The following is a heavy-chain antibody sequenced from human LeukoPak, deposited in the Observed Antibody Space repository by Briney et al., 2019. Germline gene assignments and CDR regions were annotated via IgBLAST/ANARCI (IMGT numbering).Heavy chain of an antibody. CDR3: ATSGSGYYYGYYYYYMDV. Sequence: SETLSLTCAVYGGSFSGYYWSWIRQPPGKGLEWIGYIYYSGSTNYNPSLKSRVTISVDTSKNQFSLKLSSVTAADTAVYYCATSGSGYYYGYYYYYMDVRGKGTTVTVSS. CDR2: IYYSGST. D-gene: IGHD3-22*01. CDR1: GGSFSGYY. V-gene: IGHV4-59*01. J-gene: IGHJ6*03.